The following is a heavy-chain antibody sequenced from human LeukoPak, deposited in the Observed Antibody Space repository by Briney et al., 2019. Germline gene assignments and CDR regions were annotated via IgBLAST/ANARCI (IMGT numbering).Heavy chain of an antibody. CDR2: IRSKAYGGTT. CDR1: GFTFGDYV. D-gene: IGHD3-3*01. J-gene: IGHJ4*02. Sequence: GGSLRLSCTASGFTFGDYVMSWFRQAPGKGLEWVAFIRSKAYGGTTEYAASVKGRFTISRDDSKSIAYLQMNSLKTEDTAVYYCTRGNYDLGDYWGQGTLVTASS. CDR3: TRGNYDLGDY. V-gene: IGHV3-49*03.